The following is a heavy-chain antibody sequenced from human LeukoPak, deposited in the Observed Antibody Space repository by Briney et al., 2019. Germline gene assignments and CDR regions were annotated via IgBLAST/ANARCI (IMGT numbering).Heavy chain of an antibody. J-gene: IGHJ4*02. Sequence: PGRSLRLSCEASGFTFDDYGMHWVRQAPGKGLEWVSTISWNSASVGYVDSVKGRFTISRDNAKKTLYLQMNSLRAEDTAVYYCAKEGDDVVVPTSMADFWGQGALVTVSS. CDR3: AKEGDDVVVPTSMADF. V-gene: IGHV3-9*01. D-gene: IGHD2-2*01. CDR1: GFTFDDYG. CDR2: ISWNSASV.